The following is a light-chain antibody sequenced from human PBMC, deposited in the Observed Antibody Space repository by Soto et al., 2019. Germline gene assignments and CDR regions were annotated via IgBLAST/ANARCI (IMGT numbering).Light chain of an antibody. V-gene: IGKV1-39*01. Sequence: DIQMTQSPSSLSASVGDRVTTTCRASQTITSYLNWYQHKPGKAPKLLIYAASSLQSGVPSRFSGSGSGTDFTLTISSLQPDDFATYYCQHYNSYSEAFGQGTKVDIK. J-gene: IGKJ1*01. CDR3: QHYNSYSEA. CDR2: AAS. CDR1: QTITSY.